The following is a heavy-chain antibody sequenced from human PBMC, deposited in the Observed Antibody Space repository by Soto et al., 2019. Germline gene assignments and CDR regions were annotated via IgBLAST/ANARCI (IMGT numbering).Heavy chain of an antibody. Sequence: EVQVLESGGGLVQPGGSLRLSCAASGFTFSSFHMNWVPQAPGKGLEWVSTIGGGGGDINYADSVKGRFTISRDNSKNTLHLQMNGLRDEDTAIYYCAKRYSSAWGAGMDVWGQGTTVTVSS. J-gene: IGHJ6*02. CDR1: GFTFSSFH. D-gene: IGHD6-19*01. V-gene: IGHV3-23*01. CDR3: AKRYSSAWGAGMDV. CDR2: IGGGGGDI.